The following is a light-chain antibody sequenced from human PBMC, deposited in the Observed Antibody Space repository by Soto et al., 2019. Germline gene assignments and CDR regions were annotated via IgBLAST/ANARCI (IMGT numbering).Light chain of an antibody. CDR1: QSVSSN. CDR3: QQYNNWPRA. J-gene: IGKJ1*01. CDR2: GAS. Sequence: EIGMTQSPATLSVSPGERATLSCRASQSVSSNLAWYQQKPGQDPRLLIYGASTRATGIPARFSGSGSGTEFTLTISSLQSEDFAVYYCQQYNNWPRAFGQGTKVEIK. V-gene: IGKV3-15*01.